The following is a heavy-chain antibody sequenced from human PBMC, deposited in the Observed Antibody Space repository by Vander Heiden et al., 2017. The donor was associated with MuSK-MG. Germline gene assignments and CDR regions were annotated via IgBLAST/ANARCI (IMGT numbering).Heavy chain of an antibody. V-gene: IGHV3-48*01. J-gene: IGHJ3*02. CDR2: ISSSSSTI. D-gene: IGHD4-17*01. CDR1: GFTFSSYS. CDR3: ARGHPWSRTKGTEDHDAFDI. Sequence: EVQLVESGGGLVQPGGSLRLSCAASGFTFSSYSMNWVRQAPGKGLEWVSYISSSSSTIYYADSVKGRFTISRDNAKNSLYLQMNSLRAEDTAVYYCARGHPWSRTKGTEDHDAFDIWGQGTMVTVSS.